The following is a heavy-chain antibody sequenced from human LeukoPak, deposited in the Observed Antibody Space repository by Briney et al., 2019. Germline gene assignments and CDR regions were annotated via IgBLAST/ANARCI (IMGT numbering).Heavy chain of an antibody. CDR1: GGSISSGGYY. CDR2: IYYSGST. V-gene: IGHV4-31*03. J-gene: IGHJ6*03. Sequence: TTSETLSFTCTVSGGSISSGGYYWSWIRQHPGKGLEWIGYIYYSGSTYYNPSLKSRVTISVDTSKNQFSLKLSSVTAADTAVYYCARGTTVEPPYYYYMDVWGKGTTVTVSS. CDR3: ARGTTVEPPYYYYMDV. D-gene: IGHD4-23*01.